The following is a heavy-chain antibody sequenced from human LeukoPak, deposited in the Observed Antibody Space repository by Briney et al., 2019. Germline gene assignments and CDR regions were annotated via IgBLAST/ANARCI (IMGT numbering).Heavy chain of an antibody. CDR3: ARLYCSSTSCSDY. CDR2: IFSSSSSYI. D-gene: IGHD2-2*01. V-gene: IGHV3-21*01. CDR1: GFTFSSYS. Sequence: PGGSLRLSCAASGFTFSSYSMNWVRQAPGKGLEWVSSIFSSSSSYIYYADSVKGRFTISRGNAKNSLYLQMNSLRPEDTAVYYCARLYCSSTSCSDYWGQGTLVTVSS. J-gene: IGHJ4*02.